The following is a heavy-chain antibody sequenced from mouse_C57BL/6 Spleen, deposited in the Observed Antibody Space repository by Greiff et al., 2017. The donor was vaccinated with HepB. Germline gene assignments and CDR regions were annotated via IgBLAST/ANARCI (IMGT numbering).Heavy chain of an antibody. Sequence: DVMLVESGGGLVKPGGSLKLSCAASGFTFSSYTMSWVRQTPEKRLEWVATISGGGGNTYYPDSVKGRFTISRDNAKNTLYLQMSSLRSEDTALYYCARGDYYGNPFAYWGQGTLVTVSA. CDR3: ARGDYYGNPFAY. J-gene: IGHJ3*01. CDR2: ISGGGGNT. V-gene: IGHV5-9*01. CDR1: GFTFSSYT. D-gene: IGHD2-1*01.